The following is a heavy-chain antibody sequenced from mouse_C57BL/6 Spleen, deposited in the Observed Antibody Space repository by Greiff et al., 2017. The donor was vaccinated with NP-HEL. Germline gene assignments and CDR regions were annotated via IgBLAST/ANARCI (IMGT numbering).Heavy chain of an antibody. Sequence: EVKLVESEGGLVQPGSSMKLSCTASGFTFSDYYMAWVRQVPEKGLEWVANINYDGSSTYYLDSLKSRFIISRDNAKNILYLQMSSLKSEDTATYYCARDRGYGSSYDYAMDYWGQGTSVTVSS. J-gene: IGHJ4*01. D-gene: IGHD1-1*01. CDR1: GFTFSDYY. V-gene: IGHV5-16*01. CDR2: INYDGSST. CDR3: ARDRGYGSSYDYAMDY.